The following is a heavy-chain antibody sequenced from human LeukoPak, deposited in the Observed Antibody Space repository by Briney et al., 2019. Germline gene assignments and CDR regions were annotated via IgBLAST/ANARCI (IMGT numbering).Heavy chain of an antibody. CDR1: GGSFSGYY. V-gene: IGHV4-34*01. J-gene: IGHJ4*02. D-gene: IGHD3-22*01. Sequence: SETLSLTCAVYGGSFSGYYWSWIRQPPGKGLEWIGEINHSGSTNYNPSLKSRVTISVDTSKNRFSLRLSSVTAADTAVYYCARSDLDSSGYYGVLYFDYWGQGTPVTVSS. CDR3: ARSDLDSSGYYGVLYFDY. CDR2: INHSGST.